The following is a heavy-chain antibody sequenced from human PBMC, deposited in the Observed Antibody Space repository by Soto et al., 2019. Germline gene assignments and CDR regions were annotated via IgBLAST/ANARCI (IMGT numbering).Heavy chain of an antibody. D-gene: IGHD6-13*01. Sequence: QAQVVQSGAEVRKPGSSVKLSCKASEGTFNSYAIAWVRQAPGQGLEWMGGIIPYYNALNYAQKFQDRVTITADDATNTVYMELSSLRSDETAIYFCARGASRWYPYVFDSWGQGTLVSVSS. CDR1: EGTFNSYA. CDR3: ARGASRWYPYVFDS. V-gene: IGHV1-69*01. CDR2: IIPYYNAL. J-gene: IGHJ4*02.